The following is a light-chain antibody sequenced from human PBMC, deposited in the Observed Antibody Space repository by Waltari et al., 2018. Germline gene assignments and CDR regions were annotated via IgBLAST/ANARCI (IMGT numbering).Light chain of an antibody. J-gene: IGKJ5*01. CDR3: MQALQTPIT. CDR2: LGS. V-gene: IGKV2-28*01. Sequence: DIVMTKSPLSLPVTPGEPASISCRSSQSLLHSNGYNYLDWYLQKPGQSPQLLIYLGSNRASGVPDRFSGSGSGTDVTLKISRVEAEDVGVYYCMQALQTPITFGQGTRLEIK. CDR1: QSLLHSNGYNY.